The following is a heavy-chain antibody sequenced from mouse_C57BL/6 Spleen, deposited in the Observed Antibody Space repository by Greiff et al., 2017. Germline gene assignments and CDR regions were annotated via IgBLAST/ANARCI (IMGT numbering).Heavy chain of an antibody. CDR2: INPNNGGT. CDR1: GYTFTDYY. V-gene: IGHV1-26*01. CDR3: ARRYGSSLAWFAY. Sequence: EVQLQQSGPELVKPGASVKISCKASGYTFTDYYMNWVKQSHGKSLERIGDINPNNGGTSYNQKFKGKATLTADKSSSTAYMELRSLTSEDSAVYYCARRYGSSLAWFAYWGQGTLVTVSA. D-gene: IGHD1-1*01. J-gene: IGHJ3*01.